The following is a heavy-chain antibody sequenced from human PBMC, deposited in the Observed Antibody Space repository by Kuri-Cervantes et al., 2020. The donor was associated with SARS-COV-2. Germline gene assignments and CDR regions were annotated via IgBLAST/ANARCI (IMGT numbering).Heavy chain of an antibody. V-gene: IGHV4-61*01. Sequence: GSLRLSCTVSGGSVSSGSYYWSWIRQPPGKGLEWIGYIYYSGSTNYNPSLKSRVTISVDTSKNQFSLKLSSVTAADTAVYYCARLGGPRGYCSGGSCYWFDPWGQGTLVTVSS. J-gene: IGHJ5*02. CDR1: GGSVSSGSYY. CDR2: IYYSGST. D-gene: IGHD2-15*01. CDR3: ARLGGPRGYCSGGSCYWFDP.